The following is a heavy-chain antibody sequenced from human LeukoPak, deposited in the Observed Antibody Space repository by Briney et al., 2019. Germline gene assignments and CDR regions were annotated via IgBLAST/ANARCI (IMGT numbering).Heavy chain of an antibody. V-gene: IGHV3-7*01. CDR2: IKQDGSEK. CDR1: GFTFSSYW. J-gene: IGHJ6*03. CDR3: ARARIAARNYYYYYMDV. Sequence: PGGSLRLSCAASGFTFSSYWMRWVRQAPGKGLEWVANIKQDGSEKYYVDSVKGRFTISRDNAKNALSLQMNSLRAEDTAVYYCARARIAARNYYYYYMDVWGKGTTVTVSS. D-gene: IGHD6-6*01.